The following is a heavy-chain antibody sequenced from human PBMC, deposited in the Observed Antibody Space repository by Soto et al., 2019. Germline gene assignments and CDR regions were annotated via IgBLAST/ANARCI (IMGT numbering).Heavy chain of an antibody. D-gene: IGHD6-13*01. Sequence: TSETLSLTCAVYGGSFSGYYWSWIRQPPGKGLEWIGEINHSGSTNYNPSLKSRVTISVDTSKNQFSLKLSSVTAADTAVYYCAKGVYSTDYYGMDVWGQGTTVTVSS. V-gene: IGHV4-34*01. CDR2: INHSGST. CDR3: AKGVYSTDYYGMDV. CDR1: GGSFSGYY. J-gene: IGHJ6*02.